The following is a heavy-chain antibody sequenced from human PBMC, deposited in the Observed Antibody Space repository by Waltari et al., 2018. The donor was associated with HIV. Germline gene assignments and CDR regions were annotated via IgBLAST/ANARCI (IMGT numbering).Heavy chain of an antibody. CDR3: ARGLDILTGYYHWFSDL. D-gene: IGHD3-9*01. CDR1: GGYITRGSYY. V-gene: IGHV4-61*02. J-gene: IGHJ2*01. CDR2: VYISGSA. Sequence: VQLQESGPGLVKPSQTLSLTCTVSGGYITRGSYYWIWIRQPAGKGLEWIGRVYISGSANYNPSLRSRVTMSLDTSKNQFSLKLSSVTAADTAVYYCARGLDILTGYYHWFSDLWGRGTLVTVSS.